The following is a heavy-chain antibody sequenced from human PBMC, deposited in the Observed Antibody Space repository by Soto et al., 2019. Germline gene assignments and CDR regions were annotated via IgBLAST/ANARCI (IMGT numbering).Heavy chain of an antibody. CDR2: IKSKTDGGTT. CDR3: TTESESSDFWSGYPFDY. D-gene: IGHD3-3*01. V-gene: IGHV3-15*01. J-gene: IGHJ4*02. Sequence: EVQLVESGGGLVKPGGSLRLSCAASGFTFSNAWMSWVRQAPGKGLEWVGRIKSKTDGGTTDYAAPVKGSFTISRDDSKNTLYLQMNSLKTEDTAVYYCTTESESSDFWSGYPFDYWGQGTLVTVSS. CDR1: GFTFSNAW.